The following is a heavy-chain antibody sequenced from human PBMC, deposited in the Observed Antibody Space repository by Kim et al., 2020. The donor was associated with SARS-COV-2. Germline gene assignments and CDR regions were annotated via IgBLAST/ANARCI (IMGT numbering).Heavy chain of an antibody. CDR3: ARHWGDRDYDILTGPENYYYYGMDV. CDR1: GGSISSSSYY. Sequence: SETLSLTCTVSGGSISSSSYYWGWIRQPPGKGLEWIGSIYYSGSTYYNPSLKSRVTISVDTSKNQFSLKLSSVTAADTAVYYCARHWGDRDYDILTGPENYYYYGMDVWGQGTTVTVSS. V-gene: IGHV4-39*01. J-gene: IGHJ6*02. CDR2: IYYSGST. D-gene: IGHD3-9*01.